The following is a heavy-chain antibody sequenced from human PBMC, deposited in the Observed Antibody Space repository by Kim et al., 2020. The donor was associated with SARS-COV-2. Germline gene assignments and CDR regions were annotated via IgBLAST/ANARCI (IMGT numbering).Heavy chain of an antibody. V-gene: IGHV3-66*01. Sequence: GGSLRLSCSSSSFTVSSNHMAWVRLAPGKGLEWVSFIYTSGTTHYADSVKERFTISRDNSKNTVFLHMSGLRAEDTPIYYCAKGGRGPYFFDCWGQGTL. CDR2: IYTSGTT. CDR3: AKGGRGPYFFDC. CDR1: SFTVSSNH. J-gene: IGHJ4*02.